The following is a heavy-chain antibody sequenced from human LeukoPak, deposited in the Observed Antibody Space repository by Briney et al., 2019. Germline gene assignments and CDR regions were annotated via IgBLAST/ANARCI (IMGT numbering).Heavy chain of an antibody. CDR2: INRNSGSI. CDR1: GFTFDDYA. CDR3: AKDKAAAGPADAFDI. V-gene: IGHV3-9*03. J-gene: IGHJ3*02. D-gene: IGHD6-13*01. Sequence: GRSLRLSCAASGFTFDDYAMHWVRQAPGKGLEWVSGINRNSGSISYAHSLKGRFTISRDNAKNSLYLQMNSLRAEDMALYYCAKDKAAAGPADAFDIWGQGTMVTVSS.